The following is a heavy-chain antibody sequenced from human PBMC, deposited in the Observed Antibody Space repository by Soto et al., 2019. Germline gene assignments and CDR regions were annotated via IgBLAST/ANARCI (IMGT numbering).Heavy chain of an antibody. J-gene: IGHJ6*02. Sequence: QVQLVQSGAEVKKPGASVKVSCKAAGYSFTNYGISWVRQAPGQGLECMGWISAYNANTNYAQKLQGRVTMTTDTSTSTAYMELRSMRSDDPAVYSCARVGECSSTSCRYYYYYGMDVWGQGTMVTVSS. CDR1: GYSFTNYG. D-gene: IGHD2-2*01. CDR3: ARVGECSSTSCRYYYYYGMDV. V-gene: IGHV1-18*01. CDR2: ISAYNANT.